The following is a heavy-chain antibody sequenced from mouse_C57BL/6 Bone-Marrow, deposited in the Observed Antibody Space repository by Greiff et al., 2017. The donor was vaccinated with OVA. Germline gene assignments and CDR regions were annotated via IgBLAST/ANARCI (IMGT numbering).Heavy chain of an antibody. D-gene: IGHD2-4*01. V-gene: IGHV1-54*01. J-gene: IGHJ4*01. CDR1: GYAFTNYL. CDR2: INPGSGGT. Sequence: QVQLQQSGAELVRPGTSVKVSCKASGYAFTNYLIEWVKQRPGQGLEWIGVINPGSGGTNYNEKFKGKATLTADKSSSTAYMQLSSLTSEDSAVYFCARANDYERNYYAMDYWGQGTSVTVSS. CDR3: ARANDYERNYYAMDY.